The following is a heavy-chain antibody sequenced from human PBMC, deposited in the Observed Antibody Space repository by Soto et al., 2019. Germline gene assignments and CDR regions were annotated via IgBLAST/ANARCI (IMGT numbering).Heavy chain of an antibody. Sequence: QVQLQESGPGLVKPSQTLSLTCTVSGGSISSGGYYWSWIRQHPGKGLEWIGYIYYSGSTYYNPSLKSRVTISVDTSKNQCSLKLSSVTAADTGGYYCARTGYYYEADYWGQGTLVNVSS. CDR3: ARTGYYYEADY. D-gene: IGHD3-22*01. V-gene: IGHV4-31*03. CDR1: GGSISSGGYY. J-gene: IGHJ4*02. CDR2: IYYSGST.